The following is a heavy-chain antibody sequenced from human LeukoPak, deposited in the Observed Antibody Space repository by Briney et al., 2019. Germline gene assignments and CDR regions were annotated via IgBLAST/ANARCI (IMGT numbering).Heavy chain of an antibody. CDR3: AREIVAVAATGEFDY. J-gene: IGHJ4*02. CDR1: GGTFSSYA. Sequence: SVKVSCKASGGTFSSYAISWVRQAPGQGLEWMGGVIPIFGTANYAQKFQGRVTITTDESTSTAYMELSSLRSEDTAVYYCAREIVAVAATGEFDYWGQGTLVTVSS. CDR2: VIPIFGTA. V-gene: IGHV1-69*05. D-gene: IGHD6-19*01.